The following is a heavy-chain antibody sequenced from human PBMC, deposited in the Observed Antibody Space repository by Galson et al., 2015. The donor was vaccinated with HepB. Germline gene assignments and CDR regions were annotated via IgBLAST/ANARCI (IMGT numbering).Heavy chain of an antibody. V-gene: IGHV3-48*02. D-gene: IGHD1-26*01. CDR2: ISSSSSTI. CDR3: ARDGVDSGSYYNYYYGMDV. CDR1: GFTFSSYS. J-gene: IGHJ6*02. Sequence: SLRLSCAASGFTFSSYSMNWVRQAPGKGLEWVSYISSSSSTIYYADSVKGRFTISRDNAKNSLYLQMNSLRDEDTAVYYCARDGVDSGSYYNYYYGMDVWGQGTTVTVSS.